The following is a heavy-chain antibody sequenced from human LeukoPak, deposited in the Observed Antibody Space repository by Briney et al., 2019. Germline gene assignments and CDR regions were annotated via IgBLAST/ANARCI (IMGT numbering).Heavy chain of an antibody. V-gene: IGHV2-70*11. CDR3: ARASSWYRGFDY. CDR1: GFSLSTSGMC. CDR2: IDWDDDR. Sequence: SGPTLVNPTQTLTLTCTFSGFSLSTSGMCVSWIRQPPGKALEWLARIDWDDDRHYSTSLKTRLTISKDTSKNQVVLTMTNMDPVDTATYYCARASSWYRGFDYWGQGTLVTVSS. J-gene: IGHJ4*02. D-gene: IGHD6-13*01.